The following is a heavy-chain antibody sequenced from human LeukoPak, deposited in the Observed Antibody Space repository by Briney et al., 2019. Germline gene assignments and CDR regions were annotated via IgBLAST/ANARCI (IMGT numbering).Heavy chain of an antibody. V-gene: IGHV4-39*01. J-gene: IGHJ4*02. CDR3: ARLRDDNGAWYYFDS. CDR2: LYYSGST. Sequence: PGGSLRLSCTASGFTFRTYAMTWIRQPPGKGLEWIGSLYYSGSTYYSPSLENRVTISLDTSKNQFSLKLSSVTAADTAVYFCARLRDDNGAWYYFDSWGQGTLVTVSS. CDR1: GFTFRTYA. D-gene: IGHD2-8*01.